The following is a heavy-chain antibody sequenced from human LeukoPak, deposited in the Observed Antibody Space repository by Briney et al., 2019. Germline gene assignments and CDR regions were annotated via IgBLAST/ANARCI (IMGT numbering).Heavy chain of an antibody. D-gene: IGHD5-18*01. CDR2: INHSGST. CDR1: GGSFSGYY. CDR3: ARLSNSRGYY. J-gene: IGHJ4*02. V-gene: IGHV4-34*01. Sequence: SETLSLTCAVYGGSFSGYYWSWIRQPPGKGLEWIGEINHSGSTNYNPSLKSRVTISVDTSKNQFSLKLSSVTAADTAVYYCARLSNSRGYYWGQGTLVTVSS.